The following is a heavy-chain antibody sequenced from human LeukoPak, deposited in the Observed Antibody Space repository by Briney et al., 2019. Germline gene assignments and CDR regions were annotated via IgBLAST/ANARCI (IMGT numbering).Heavy chain of an antibody. V-gene: IGHV4-59*01. Sequence: SETLSLTCTVSGGSISSYYWSWIRQPPGKGLEWIGYIYYSGSTNYNPSLKSRVTISVDTSKNQFSLRLSSVTAADTAVYYCARDAGGTTIASYYYYYMDVWGKGTTVTVSS. J-gene: IGHJ6*03. D-gene: IGHD5-12*01. CDR1: GGSISSYY. CDR3: ARDAGGTTIASYYYYYMDV. CDR2: IYYSGST.